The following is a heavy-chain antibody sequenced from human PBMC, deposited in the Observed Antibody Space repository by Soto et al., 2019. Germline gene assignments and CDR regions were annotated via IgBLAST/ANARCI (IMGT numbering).Heavy chain of an antibody. Sequence: GASVKVSCKASGGTFSSYAISWVRQAPGQGLEWMGGIIPIFGTANYAQKFQGRVTITAGESTSTAYMELSSLRSEDTAVYYCATGGSYYDSSGYYPGTGFDYWGQGTLVTVSS. D-gene: IGHD3-22*01. CDR1: GGTFSSYA. CDR2: IIPIFGTA. CDR3: ATGGSYYDSSGYYPGTGFDY. J-gene: IGHJ4*02. V-gene: IGHV1-69*13.